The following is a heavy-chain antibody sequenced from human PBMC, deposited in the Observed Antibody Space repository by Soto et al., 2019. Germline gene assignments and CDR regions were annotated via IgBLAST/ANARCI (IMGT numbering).Heavy chain of an antibody. D-gene: IGHD1-7*01. CDR2: ISSTSSTI. Sequence: EVQLVESGGGLVQPGGSLRLSCAASGFTFSSYSMNWVRQAPGKGLEWVSYISSTSSTIYYADSVKGRFTISRDNAKKSLYLQMNSLRAEDTAVYYCARKTGTTFTLVWGRGTTVTVCS. V-gene: IGHV3-48*01. J-gene: IGHJ6*04. CDR1: GFTFSSYS. CDR3: ARKTGTTFTLV.